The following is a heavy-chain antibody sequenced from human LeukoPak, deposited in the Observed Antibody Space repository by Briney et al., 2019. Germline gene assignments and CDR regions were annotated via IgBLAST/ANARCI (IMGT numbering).Heavy chain of an antibody. CDR2: MNSDGIGT. Sequence: PGGSLRLSCAASGFTFSTYWMHWVRQAPGKGLVWVSRMNSDGIGTIYADSVKGRFTISRDNAKNTVYLLMKSLRAEDTAVYYCARGGPDHAFDIWGQGTMVTVSS. CDR1: GFTFSTYW. CDR3: ARGGPDHAFDI. V-gene: IGHV3-74*01. J-gene: IGHJ3*02.